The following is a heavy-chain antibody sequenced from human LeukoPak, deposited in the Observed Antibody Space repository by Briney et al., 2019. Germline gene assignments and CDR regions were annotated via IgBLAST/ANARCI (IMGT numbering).Heavy chain of an antibody. D-gene: IGHD2-8*01. CDR2: ISGSGGST. Sequence: GGSLRLSCAASGFTFSSYAVSWVRQAPGKGLEWVSSISGSGGSTYSADSVKGGFTISRDNSKNTLYLQMNSLRAEDTALYYCAKDRSCTNDICHGDFDYWGQGTLVTVSS. CDR3: AKDRSCTNDICHGDFDY. J-gene: IGHJ4*02. V-gene: IGHV3-23*01. CDR1: GFTFSSYA.